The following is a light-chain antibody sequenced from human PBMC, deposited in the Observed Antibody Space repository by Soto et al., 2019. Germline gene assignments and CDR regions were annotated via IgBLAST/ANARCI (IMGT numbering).Light chain of an antibody. CDR1: SSDIGGYDY. V-gene: IGLV2-14*01. J-gene: IGLJ1*01. CDR2: EVS. CDR3: TSYTSSTTNYV. Sequence: QSALTQPASVSGSPGQSITLSCTGTSSDIGGYDYVSWYQQHPGKAPRLMIYEVSNRPSGVSNRFSGSKSGSTASLTISGLQAEDEADYYCTSYTSSTTNYVFGSGTELTVL.